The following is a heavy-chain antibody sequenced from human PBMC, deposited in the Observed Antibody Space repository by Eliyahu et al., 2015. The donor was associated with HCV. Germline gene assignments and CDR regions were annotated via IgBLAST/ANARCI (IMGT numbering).Heavy chain of an antibody. D-gene: IGHD3-10*01. V-gene: IGHV3-23*01. Sequence: LEWVSAISGSGGSTYYADAVKGRFTISRDNSKNTLYLQMNSLRAEDTAVYYCAKEREGNYYGSGDLYDYWGQGTLVTVSS. CDR3: AKEREGNYYGSGDLYDY. CDR2: ISGSGGST. J-gene: IGHJ4*02.